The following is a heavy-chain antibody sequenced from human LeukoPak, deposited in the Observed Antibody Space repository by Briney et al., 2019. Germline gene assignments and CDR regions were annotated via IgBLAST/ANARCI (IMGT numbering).Heavy chain of an antibody. CDR1: GYTFTGYY. CDR2: INPNSGGT. Sequence: GASVKVSCKASGYTFTGYYMHWVRQAPGQGLVWMGWINPNSGGTNYAQKFQGRVTMTRDTSISTAYMELSRLRSDDTAVYYCARERTSSGSQNWFDPWGQGTLVTVSS. V-gene: IGHV1-2*02. J-gene: IGHJ5*02. D-gene: IGHD6-19*01. CDR3: ARERTSSGSQNWFDP.